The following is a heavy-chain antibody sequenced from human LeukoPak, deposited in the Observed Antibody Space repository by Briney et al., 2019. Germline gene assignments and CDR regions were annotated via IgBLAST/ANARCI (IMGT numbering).Heavy chain of an antibody. CDR3: ARRAALGPYFDY. Sequence: SETLSLTCPVSGYSISTGYYWGWIWQPPGKGLEWIGSIYHSGNTYYNPSLRSRVTISVDTSRNQFSLKLSSVTAADTAVYYCARRAALGPYFDYWGQGTLVTVSS. J-gene: IGHJ4*02. V-gene: IGHV4-38-2*01. CDR1: GYSISTGYY. CDR2: IYHSGNT. D-gene: IGHD6-13*01.